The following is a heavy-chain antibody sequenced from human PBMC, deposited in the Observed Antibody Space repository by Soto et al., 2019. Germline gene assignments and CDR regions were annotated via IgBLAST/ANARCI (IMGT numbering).Heavy chain of an antibody. D-gene: IGHD3-22*01. CDR1: GFTFSSND. CDR2: IYSGGIT. V-gene: IGHV3-53*01. J-gene: IGHJ3*01. CDR3: ATRPLLPGDP. Sequence: EVQLVESGGGLIQPGGSLRLSCAASGFTFSSNDMNWVRQAPGKGLEWVSLIYSGGITYYADSVKGRFTISRDNSKNTLYLQMSSLRAEDTAVYYCATRPLLPGDPWGQGTMVTVSS.